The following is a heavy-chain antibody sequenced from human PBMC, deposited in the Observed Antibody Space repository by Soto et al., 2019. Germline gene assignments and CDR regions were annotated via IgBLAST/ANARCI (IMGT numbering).Heavy chain of an antibody. J-gene: IGHJ3*02. CDR1: GGSLSSYY. Sequence: PSQTLSLTCTVSGGSLSSYYWSWIRQPPGKGLEWSGYIYYSGSTNYNPSLKSRVTVSVDTSKNQFSLKLSSVTAADTAVYYCARAVGYYYDSSGYRGDAYDIWGQGTMVNVSS. CDR2: IYYSGST. CDR3: ARAVGYYYDSSGYRGDAYDI. V-gene: IGHV4-59*01. D-gene: IGHD3-22*01.